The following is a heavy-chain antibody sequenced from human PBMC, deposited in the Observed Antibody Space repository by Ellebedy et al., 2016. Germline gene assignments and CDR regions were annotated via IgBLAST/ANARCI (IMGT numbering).Heavy chain of an antibody. D-gene: IGHD2-15*01. CDR2: INAGNGNT. CDR3: ARDGIERCSGGSCLSGDFDY. V-gene: IGHV1-3*01. CDR1: GYTFTSYT. J-gene: IGHJ4*02. Sequence: ASVKVSCKASGYTFTSYTMHWVRQAPGQRLEWMGWINAGNGNTKYSQKFQGRHTITRDTSASTAYMELSSLRSEDTTVYYCARDGIERCSGGSCLSGDFDYWGQGTLVTVSP.